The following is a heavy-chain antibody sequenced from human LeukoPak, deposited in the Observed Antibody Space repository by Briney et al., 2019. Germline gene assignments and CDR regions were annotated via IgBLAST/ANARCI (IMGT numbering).Heavy chain of an antibody. CDR3: ARGLRGYSYGPFDY. CDR1: GGPFSGYY. D-gene: IGHD5-18*01. J-gene: IGHJ4*02. V-gene: IGHV4-59*01. CDR2: IYDTDTT. Sequence: SETLSLTCAVYGGPFSGYYWSWIRQPPGKGLEWIGFIYDTDTTNYNPSLKSRLTISVDTSKSQFSLKLSSVTAADTAVYYCARGLRGYSYGPFDYWGQGALVTVSS.